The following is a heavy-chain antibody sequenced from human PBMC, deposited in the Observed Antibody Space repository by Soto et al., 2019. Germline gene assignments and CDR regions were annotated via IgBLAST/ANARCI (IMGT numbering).Heavy chain of an antibody. V-gene: IGHV5-51*01. J-gene: IGHJ6*02. CDR2: IYPGDSDT. CDR1: GYSFTSYW. D-gene: IGHD4-4*01. CDR3: ARHGAYSNYGPYYYYYGMDV. Sequence: GESLKISCKGSGYSFTSYWIGWVRQMPGKGLEWMGIIYPGDSDTRYSPSFQGQVTISADKSISTAYLQWSSLKASDTAMYYCARHGAYSNYGPYYYYYGMDVWGQGTRVAV.